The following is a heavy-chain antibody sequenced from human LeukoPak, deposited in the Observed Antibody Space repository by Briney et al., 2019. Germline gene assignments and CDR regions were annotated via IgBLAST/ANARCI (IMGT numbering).Heavy chain of an antibody. D-gene: IGHD2-2*01. Sequence: SETLSLTCTVSGGSMSSYYWSWIRQPPGKGLEWIGYIYYSGSTNYNPSLKSRLTMSVDTSKNQFSLKLSSVTAADTAVYYCARAAVVVLPAASLYLDYRGQGTLVTVSS. CDR2: IYYSGST. V-gene: IGHV4-59*01. J-gene: IGHJ4*02. CDR3: ARAAVVVLPAASLYLDY. CDR1: GGSMSSYY.